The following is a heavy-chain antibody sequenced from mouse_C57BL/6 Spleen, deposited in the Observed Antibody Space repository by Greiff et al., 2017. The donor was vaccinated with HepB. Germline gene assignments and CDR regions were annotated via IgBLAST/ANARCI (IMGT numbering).Heavy chain of an antibody. CDR2: IDPETGGT. J-gene: IGHJ1*03. CDR3: TDYGSSYVWYFDV. Sequence: VQVVESGAELVRPGASVTLSCKASGYTFTDYEMHWVKQTPVHGLEWIGAIDPETGGTAYNQKFKGKAILTADKSSSTAYMELRSLTSEDSAVYYCTDYGSSYVWYFDVWGTGTTVTVSS. D-gene: IGHD1-1*01. V-gene: IGHV1-15*01. CDR1: GYTFTDYE.